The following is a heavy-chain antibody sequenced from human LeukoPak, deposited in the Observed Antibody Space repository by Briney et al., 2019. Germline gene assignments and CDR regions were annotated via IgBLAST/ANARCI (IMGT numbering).Heavy chain of an antibody. D-gene: IGHD3-10*01. CDR3: AREALDSGTFDY. Sequence: GASVKVSCKASGYTFTSYDINWVRQATGQGLEWMRWMNPNSGNTGYAQKFQGRVTMTRNTSISTAYMELSSLRSEDTAVYYCAREALDSGTFDYWGQGTLVTVSS. J-gene: IGHJ4*02. CDR2: MNPNSGNT. CDR1: GYTFTSYD. V-gene: IGHV1-8*01.